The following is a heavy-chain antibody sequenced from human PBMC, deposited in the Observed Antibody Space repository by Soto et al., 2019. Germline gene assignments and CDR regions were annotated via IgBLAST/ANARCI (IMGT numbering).Heavy chain of an antibody. Sequence: SVKVSCKASGDTFISYAISWVRQAPGQGLEWMGGIIPIFGTANYAQKFQGRVTITADESTSTAYMELSSLRSEDTAVYYCASSPARGVYDSSGYYFPPMFDYWGQGTLVTVSS. J-gene: IGHJ4*02. V-gene: IGHV1-69*13. CDR2: IIPIFGTA. D-gene: IGHD3-22*01. CDR3: ASSPARGVYDSSGYYFPPMFDY. CDR1: GDTFISYA.